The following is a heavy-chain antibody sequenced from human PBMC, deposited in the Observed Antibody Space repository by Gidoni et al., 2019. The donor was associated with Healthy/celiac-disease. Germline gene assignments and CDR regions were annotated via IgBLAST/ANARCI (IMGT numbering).Heavy chain of an antibody. D-gene: IGHD2-2*01. V-gene: IGHV3-33*01. Sequence: QVQLVESGGGVVQPGRSLRLSCAASGFTFSSYGMHWVRQAPGKGLEWVAVIWYDGSNKYYADSVKGRFTISRDNSKNTLYLQMNSLRAEDTAVYYCARDSCSSTSCSIDYWGQGTLVTVSS. J-gene: IGHJ4*02. CDR3: ARDSCSSTSCSIDY. CDR2: IWYDGSNK. CDR1: GFTFSSYG.